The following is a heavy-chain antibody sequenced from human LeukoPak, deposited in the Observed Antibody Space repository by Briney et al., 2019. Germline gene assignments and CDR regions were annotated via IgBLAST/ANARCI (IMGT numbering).Heavy chain of an antibody. J-gene: IGHJ4*02. CDR1: GYAFTGYY. V-gene: IGHV1-2*02. CDR2: INPNNGVT. CDR3: ARAHSTALSIDY. Sequence: ASVKVSCKTSGYAFTGYYIHWVRQAPGQGLEWMGWINPNNGVTNYAQKFDGRVTMTRDTSISTAYMELSRLRSDDTAVYYCARAHSTALSIDYWGQGTLVTVSS.